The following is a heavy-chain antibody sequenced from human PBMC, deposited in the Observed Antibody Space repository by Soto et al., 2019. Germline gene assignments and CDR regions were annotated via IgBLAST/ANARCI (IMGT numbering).Heavy chain of an antibody. V-gene: IGHV3-64*01. Sequence: PGGSLRLCCAASGFTFSSYAMHWVRQAPGKGLEYVSAISSNGGSTYYANSVKGRFTISRDNSKNTLYLQMGSLRAEDMAVYYCARWAYYDFWSGPYYYMDVWGKGTTVTVSS. J-gene: IGHJ6*03. D-gene: IGHD3-3*01. CDR2: ISSNGGST. CDR1: GFTFSSYA. CDR3: ARWAYYDFWSGPYYYMDV.